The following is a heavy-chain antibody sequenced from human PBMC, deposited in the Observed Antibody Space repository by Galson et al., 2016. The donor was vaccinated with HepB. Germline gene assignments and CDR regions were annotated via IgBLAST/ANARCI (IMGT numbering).Heavy chain of an antibody. CDR3: ARQYRGGPSDF. Sequence: SLRLSCAASGFSFSNYWMSWVRQPPGQGLEWIGQIFHSGRVNYNPSLASRVTILVGTSNNQFSLRLTSVTAADTALYYCARQYRGGPSDFWGQGTLVIVSS. D-gene: IGHD5-12*01. CDR2: IFHSGRV. CDR1: GFSFSNYW. J-gene: IGHJ4*02. V-gene: IGHV4-4*02.